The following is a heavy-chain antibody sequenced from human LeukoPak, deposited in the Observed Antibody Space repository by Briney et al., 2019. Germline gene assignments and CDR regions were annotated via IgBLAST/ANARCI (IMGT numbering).Heavy chain of an antibody. CDR1: GYTFTNYG. CDR2: ISVYNGNT. D-gene: IGHD5-24*01. CDR3: ARGWLQPYWYFDL. V-gene: IGHV1-18*01. Sequence: ASVKVSCKASGYTFTNYGIVWVRQAPGRGLEWMGWISVYNGNTNYAQKFQGRVTMTADTSTSTAYMELRSLRSDDTAVYYCARGWLQPYWYFDLWGRGTLVTVSS. J-gene: IGHJ2*01.